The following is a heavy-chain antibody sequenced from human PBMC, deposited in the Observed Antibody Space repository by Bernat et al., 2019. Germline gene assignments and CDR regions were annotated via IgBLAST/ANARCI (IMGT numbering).Heavy chain of an antibody. V-gene: IGHV1-2*02. D-gene: IGHD3-10*01. CDR2: INPNSGCT. CDR1: GYTFTGYY. CDR3: ARDHIRMVRGQLGY. Sequence: QVQLVQSGAEVKKPGASVKVSCKASGYTFTGYYMHWVRQAPGQGLEWMGWINPNSGCTNYAQKFQGRVTMTRDTSISTAYMELSRLRSDDTAVYYCARDHIRMVRGQLGYWGQGTLVTVSS. J-gene: IGHJ4*02.